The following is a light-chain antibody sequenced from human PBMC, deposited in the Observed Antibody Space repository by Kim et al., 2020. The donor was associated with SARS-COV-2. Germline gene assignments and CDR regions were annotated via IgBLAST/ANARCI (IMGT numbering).Light chain of an antibody. CDR2: GKN. CDR3: NSRDKSGDHVV. V-gene: IGLV3-19*01. J-gene: IGLJ2*01. CDR1: SLRTDY. Sequence: SSELTQDPAVSVALGQTVRITCQGDSLRTDYASWYQQKPGQAPRLVIYGKNKRPSGIPDRFSGSSSGNTASLTVTGAQAVDEADYYCNSRDKSGDHVVFG.